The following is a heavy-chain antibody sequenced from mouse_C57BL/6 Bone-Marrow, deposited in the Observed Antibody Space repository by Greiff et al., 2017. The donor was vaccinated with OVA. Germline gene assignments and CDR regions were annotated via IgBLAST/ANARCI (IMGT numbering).Heavy chain of an antibody. CDR2: ISYDGSN. J-gene: IGHJ2*01. CDR1: GYSITSGYY. D-gene: IGHD1-1*01. CDR3: AREEDYYGSSYFDY. V-gene: IGHV3-6*01. Sequence: EVQLQESGPGLVKPSQSLSLTCSVTGYSITSGYYWNWIRQFPGNKLEWMGYISYDGSNNSNPSLKNRISITRDTSKNQFFLKLNSVTTEDTATYYCAREEDYYGSSYFDYWGHGTTLTVSS.